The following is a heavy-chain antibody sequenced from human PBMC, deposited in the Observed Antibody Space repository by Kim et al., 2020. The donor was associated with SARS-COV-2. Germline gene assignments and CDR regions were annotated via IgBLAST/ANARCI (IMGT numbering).Heavy chain of an antibody. J-gene: IGHJ4*02. CDR2: GT. V-gene: IGHV1-2*02. Sequence: GTNYAQKFQGRVTMTRDTSISTAYMELSRLRSDDTAVYYCATLPIAAPDYWGQGTLVTVSS. CDR3: ATLPIAAPDY. D-gene: IGHD6-6*01.